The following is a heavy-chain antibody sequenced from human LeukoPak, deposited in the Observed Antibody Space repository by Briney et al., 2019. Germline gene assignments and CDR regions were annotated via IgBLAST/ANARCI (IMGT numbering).Heavy chain of an antibody. V-gene: IGHV3-64*01. J-gene: IGHJ4*02. CDR3: ARAFNYGFDY. CDR2: SGNGGST. CDR1: GFTFSIHD. D-gene: IGHD3-10*01. Sequence: GGSLRLSCAASGFTFSIHDVHWVPQAPGEGLEYVSTSGNGGSTYYAHSVKGRFTISRDNSKNTVYLQMGSLRAEDMAVYYCARAFNYGFDYWGQGTLVTVSS.